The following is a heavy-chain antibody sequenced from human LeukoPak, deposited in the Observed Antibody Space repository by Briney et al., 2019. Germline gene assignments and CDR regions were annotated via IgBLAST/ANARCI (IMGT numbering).Heavy chain of an antibody. Sequence: SETLSLTCTVSGGSISSSSLYWDWIRQPPGKGLEWIGTVYYSGSTYYNPSLKSRVTISVDTSKNQFSLRLSSVTAADTALYYCARNASSLGAGAFDICGQGTMVTVSS. CDR1: GGSISSSSLY. J-gene: IGHJ3*02. D-gene: IGHD2-2*01. CDR3: ARNASSLGAGAFDI. CDR2: VYYSGST. V-gene: IGHV4-39*01.